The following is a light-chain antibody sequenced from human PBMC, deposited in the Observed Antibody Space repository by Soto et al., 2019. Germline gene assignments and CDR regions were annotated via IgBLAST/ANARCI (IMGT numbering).Light chain of an antibody. CDR2: GAS. CDR1: QSVSSN. Sequence: EIVMTQSPATLSVSPGERATLSCRASQSVSSNLAWYQQKPGQAPRLLIYGASTRDTGIPARFSVSGSGTEITLTICSLPSEDFAVYYCYQYNNWPRGFWTFGQGTKVEIK. CDR3: YQYNNWPRGFWT. J-gene: IGKJ1*01. V-gene: IGKV3-15*01.